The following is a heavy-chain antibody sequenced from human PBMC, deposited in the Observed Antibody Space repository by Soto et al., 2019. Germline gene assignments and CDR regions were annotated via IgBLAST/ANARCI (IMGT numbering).Heavy chain of an antibody. Sequence: WGSLRLSCAASGFTFINYAITCVRHCAFKWLEWVSAISGSGGSAYYADSVKGRFTISRDNSKNTLYLQMNSLRADDSGVYYCAKDPYSGVLVPVAIGFDPWGPGTLVTVSS. J-gene: IGHJ5*02. CDR2: ISGSGGSA. V-gene: IGHV3-23*01. D-gene: IGHD2-2*01. CDR1: GFTFINYA. CDR3: AKDPYSGVLVPVAIGFDP.